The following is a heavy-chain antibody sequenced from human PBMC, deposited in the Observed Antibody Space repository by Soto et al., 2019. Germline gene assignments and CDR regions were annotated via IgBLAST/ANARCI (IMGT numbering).Heavy chain of an antibody. D-gene: IGHD1-26*01. CDR2: IYYSGST. CDR1: GGSISSGGYY. V-gene: IGHV4-31*03. J-gene: IGHJ4*02. CDR3: ARDPVGGGGSYVDY. Sequence: QVQLQESGPGLVKPSQTLSLTCTVSGGSISSGGYYWSWIRQHPGKGLEWIGYIYYSGSTYYNPSLKSRVTLSVDKSKNQFSLKLSSVTAADTAVYYCARDPVGGGGSYVDYWGQGTLVTVSS.